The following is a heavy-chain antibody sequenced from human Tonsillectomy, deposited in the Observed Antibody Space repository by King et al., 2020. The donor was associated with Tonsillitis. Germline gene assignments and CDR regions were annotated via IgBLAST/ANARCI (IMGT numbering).Heavy chain of an antibody. V-gene: IGHV3-64D*06. D-gene: IGHD2-8*01. J-gene: IGHJ6*03. Sequence: VQLVESGGGLVQPGGSLRLSCSASGFTFSDYAMHWVRQAPGKGLEYVSAISSDGDNKYYADSVKGRFAISRDNSKNTLSLQMNVLRTADTAVYYCVKVFLYCTNTGCRYYYHSMDVWDQGTTVTVSS. CDR1: GFTFSDYA. CDR3: VKVFLYCTNTGCRYYYHSMDV. CDR2: ISSDGDNK.